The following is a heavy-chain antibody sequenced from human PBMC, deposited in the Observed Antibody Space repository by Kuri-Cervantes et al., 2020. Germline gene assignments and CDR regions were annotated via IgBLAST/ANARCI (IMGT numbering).Heavy chain of an antibody. CDR3: ARVGTMRSGSYYYLSPY. Sequence: ASVKVSCKASGGTFSSYTISWVRQAPGQGLEWMGWMNPNSGNTGYAQKFQGRVTMTRNTSISTAYMELSSLRSEDTAVYYCARVGTMRSGSYYYLSPYWGQGTLVTDSS. CDR2: MNPNSGNT. V-gene: IGHV1-8*02. D-gene: IGHD3-10*01. J-gene: IGHJ4*02. CDR1: GGTFSSYT.